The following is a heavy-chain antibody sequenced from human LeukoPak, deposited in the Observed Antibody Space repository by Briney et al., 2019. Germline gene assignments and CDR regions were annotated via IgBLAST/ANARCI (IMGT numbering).Heavy chain of an antibody. V-gene: IGHV1-2*02. CDR3: ARRGMYGSSWYNSGFDY. CDR1: GYTFTGYY. D-gene: IGHD6-13*01. Sequence: ASVKVSCKASGYTFTGYYMHWVRQAPGQGLEWMGWINPNSGGTNYAQKLQGRVTMTTDTSTSTAYMELRSLRSDDTAVYYCARRGMYGSSWYNSGFDYWGQGTLVTVSS. CDR2: INPNSGGT. J-gene: IGHJ4*02.